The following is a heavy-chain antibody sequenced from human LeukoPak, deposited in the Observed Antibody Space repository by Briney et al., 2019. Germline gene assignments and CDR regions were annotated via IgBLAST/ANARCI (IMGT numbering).Heavy chain of an antibody. CDR3: ARRADYDFWSGYYWSDPPNRWFDP. CDR2: IYYSGST. J-gene: IGHJ5*02. CDR1: GGSNRSSSYY. Sequence: SETLSLTCTVSGGSNRSSSYYWGWIRQPPGKGLEWIGSIYYSGSTYYNPSLKSRVTISVDTSKNQFSLKLSSVTAADTAVYYCARRADYDFWSGYYWSDPPNRWFDPWGQGTLVTVSS. V-gene: IGHV4-39*01. D-gene: IGHD3-3*01.